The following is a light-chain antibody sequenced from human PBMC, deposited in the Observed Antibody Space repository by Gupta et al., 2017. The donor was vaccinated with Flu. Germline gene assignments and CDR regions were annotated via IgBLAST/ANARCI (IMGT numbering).Light chain of an antibody. CDR1: QSISSY. CDR3: QQSYSNSRT. CDR2: AAS. J-gene: IGKJ1*01. Sequence: PSSLSASVGDRVTITCRASQSISSYLNWYQQKPGKAPKLLIYAASSLQSGVPSRFSGSGSGTHFTLTISSLQPEDFATYYCQQSYSNSRTFGQGTKVEIK. V-gene: IGKV1-39*01.